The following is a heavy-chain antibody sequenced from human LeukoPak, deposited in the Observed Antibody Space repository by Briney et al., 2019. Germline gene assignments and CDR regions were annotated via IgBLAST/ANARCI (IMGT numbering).Heavy chain of an antibody. Sequence: ASVKVSCKASGYTFTDYYIHWVRQAPGQGLEWMGWISPSSGDTQYAQKFQGRFTMTRGTSISTAYMELISLRSDDTAVYYCARNVRPGYGLDVWGQGTTVTVSS. V-gene: IGHV1-2*02. CDR3: ARNVRPGYGLDV. CDR1: GYTFTDYY. D-gene: IGHD2-8*01. J-gene: IGHJ6*02. CDR2: ISPSSGDT.